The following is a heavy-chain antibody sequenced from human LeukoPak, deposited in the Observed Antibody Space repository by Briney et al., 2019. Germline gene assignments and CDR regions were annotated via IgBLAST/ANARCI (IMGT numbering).Heavy chain of an antibody. CDR2: IYTSGST. J-gene: IGHJ4*02. D-gene: IGHD1-26*01. Sequence: SETLSLTCAVYGGSFSSYYWSWIRQPAGKGLEWIGRIYTSGSTNYNPSLKSRVTMSVDTSKNQFSLKLSSVTAADTAVYYCARDGYSGSYIDYWGQGTLVTVSS. V-gene: IGHV4-4*07. CDR1: GGSFSSYY. CDR3: ARDGYSGSYIDY.